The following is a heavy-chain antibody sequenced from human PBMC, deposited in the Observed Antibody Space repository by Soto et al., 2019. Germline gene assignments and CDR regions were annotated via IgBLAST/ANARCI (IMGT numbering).Heavy chain of an antibody. CDR3: ARDCGVLCSGASSYSGPDY. V-gene: IGHV3-21*04. J-gene: IGHJ4*02. D-gene: IGHD2-15*01. Sequence: EVQLVESGGGLVKPGGSLRLSCAASGFTFSSYSMNWVRQAPGKGLEWVSSISSSSSYIYYTESVKGRFTISRDNAKNKLYLQINSLRAEDTAVYYCARDCGVLCSGASSYSGPDYWGQGTLVTVSS. CDR2: ISSSSSYI. CDR1: GFTFSSYS.